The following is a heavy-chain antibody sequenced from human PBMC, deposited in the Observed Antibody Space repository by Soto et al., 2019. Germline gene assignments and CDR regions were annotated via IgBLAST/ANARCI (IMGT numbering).Heavy chain of an antibody. CDR2: IYYSGST. CDR1: GGSISSGDYY. CDR3: ARGSYYYDSSGYYHY. J-gene: IGHJ4*02. V-gene: IGHV4-30-4*01. D-gene: IGHD3-22*01. Sequence: TLSLTCTVSGGSISSGDYYWSWIRQPPGKGLEWIGYIYYSGSTYYNPSLKSRVTISVDTSKNQFSLKLSSVTAADTAVYYCARGSYYYDSSGYYHYWGQETLVTVSS.